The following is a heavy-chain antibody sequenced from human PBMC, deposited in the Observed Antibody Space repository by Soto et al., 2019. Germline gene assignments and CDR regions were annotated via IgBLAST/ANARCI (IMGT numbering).Heavy chain of an antibody. J-gene: IGHJ4*02. CDR2: IYFSGST. CDR1: GGSSSSGNFY. Sequence: SETLSLTCTVSGGSSSSGNFYWSWIRQPPGKGLEWIGYIYFSGSTSYSPSLKSRLTISLNTSNNQFSLKLTSVTAADMAVYYCAHDSHGGNTYFDLWGQGALVTVSS. CDR3: AHDSHGGNTYFDL. D-gene: IGHD1-26*01. V-gene: IGHV4-30-4*01.